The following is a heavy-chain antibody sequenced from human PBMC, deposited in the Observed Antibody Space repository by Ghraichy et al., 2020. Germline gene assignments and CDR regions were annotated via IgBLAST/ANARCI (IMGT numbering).Heavy chain of an antibody. CDR1: GDSISRSSYY. J-gene: IGHJ4*02. V-gene: IGHV4-39*01. D-gene: IGHD5-18*01. Sequence: SETLSLTCTVSGDSISRSSYYWGWIRQPPGKGLEWIGSIYYSGSTYYNPSLKSRVTISVDTSKNQFSLKLSSVTAADTAVYFCARQGYSYGYPNYFDYWGQGTLVTVSS. CDR3: ARQGYSYGYPNYFDY. CDR2: IYYSGST.